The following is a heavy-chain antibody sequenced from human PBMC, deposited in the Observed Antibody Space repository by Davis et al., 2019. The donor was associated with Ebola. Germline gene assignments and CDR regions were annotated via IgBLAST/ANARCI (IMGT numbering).Heavy chain of an antibody. Sequence: PAGSLRLSCAASGFTFSSYAMSWVRQAPGKGLEWVSAISGSGGSTYYADSVKGRFTISRDNSKNTLYLQMNSLRAEDTAVYYCAKDAQDIVVVPAAADYWGQGTLVTVSS. D-gene: IGHD2-2*01. V-gene: IGHV3-23*01. J-gene: IGHJ4*02. CDR2: ISGSGGST. CDR3: AKDAQDIVVVPAAADY. CDR1: GFTFSSYA.